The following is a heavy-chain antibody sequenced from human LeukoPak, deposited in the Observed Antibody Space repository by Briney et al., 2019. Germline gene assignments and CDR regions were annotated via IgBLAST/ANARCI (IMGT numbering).Heavy chain of an antibody. D-gene: IGHD1-26*01. CDR3: ARKPSGNYPFDY. V-gene: IGHV4-34*01. J-gene: IGHJ4*02. CDR1: GGSFSGYY. CDR2: INHSGST. Sequence: PSETLSLTCAVYGGSFSGYYWSWIRQPPGKGLEWIGEINHSGSTNYNPSLRSRVTMSVDTSNNQFSLTLSSVTAVGAAVDYCARKPSGNYPFDYWGQGTLVTVSS.